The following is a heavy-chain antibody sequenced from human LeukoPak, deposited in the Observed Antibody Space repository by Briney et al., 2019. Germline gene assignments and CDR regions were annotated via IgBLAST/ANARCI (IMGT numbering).Heavy chain of an antibody. J-gene: IGHJ4*02. CDR1: GGSISSGGYY. CDR3: ARVWFGELSPYFDY. Sequence: SQTLSLTCTVSGGSISSGGYYWSWIRQHPGKSLEWIGYIYYSGSTYYNPSLKSRVTISVDTSKYQFSLKLSSVTAADTAVYYCARVWFGELSPYFDYWGQGTLVTVSS. V-gene: IGHV4-31*03. D-gene: IGHD3-10*01. CDR2: IYYSGST.